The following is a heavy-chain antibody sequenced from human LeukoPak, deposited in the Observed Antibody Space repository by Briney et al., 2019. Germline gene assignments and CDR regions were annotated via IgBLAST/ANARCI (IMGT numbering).Heavy chain of an antibody. CDR1: GFTFSSYA. J-gene: IGHJ4*02. CDR2: ISGSGEKE. CDR3: VKDQADYFDGSGSYFDH. D-gene: IGHD3-22*01. V-gene: IGHV3-23*01. Sequence: GGSLRLSCAASGFTFSSYAMHWVRQAPGRGLEWVSVISGSGEKEFYADSVKGRCSISRDNSKNILYLQVSNVRAEDTAIYYCVKDQADYFDGSGSYFDHWGQGTLVTVSS.